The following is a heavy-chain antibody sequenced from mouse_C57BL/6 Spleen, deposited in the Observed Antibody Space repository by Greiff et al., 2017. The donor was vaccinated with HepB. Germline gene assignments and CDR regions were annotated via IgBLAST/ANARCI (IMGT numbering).Heavy chain of an antibody. J-gene: IGHJ3*01. V-gene: IGHV5-15*04. D-gene: IGHD2-4*01. CDR2: ISNLAYSI. Sequence: DVMLVESGGGLVQPGGSLKLSCAASGFTFSDYGMAWVRQAPRKGPEWVAFISNLAYSIYYADTVTGRFTISRENAKNTLYLEMSSLRSEDTAMYYCARRDYDYDRAWFAYWGQGTLVTVSA. CDR1: GFTFSDYG. CDR3: ARRDYDYDRAWFAY.